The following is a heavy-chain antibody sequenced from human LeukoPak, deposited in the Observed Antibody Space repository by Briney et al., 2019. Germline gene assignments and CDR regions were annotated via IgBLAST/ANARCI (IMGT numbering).Heavy chain of an antibody. Sequence: SETLSLTCTVSGGSISSYYWSWIRQPAGKGLEWIGRIYTSGSTNYNPSLKSRVTMSVDTSKNQFSLKLSSVTAADTAVYYCAREGSSWYSVYFDYWGQGSVVTVSS. CDR3: AREGSSWYSVYFDY. CDR1: GGSISSYY. CDR2: IYTSGST. D-gene: IGHD6-13*01. J-gene: IGHJ4*02. V-gene: IGHV4-4*07.